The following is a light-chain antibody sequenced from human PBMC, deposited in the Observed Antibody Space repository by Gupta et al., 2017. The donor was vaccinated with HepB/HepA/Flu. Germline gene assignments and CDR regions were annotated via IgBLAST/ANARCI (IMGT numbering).Light chain of an antibody. CDR2: SND. Sequence: QSVLTQPPPASGAPGQRVTISCSGSSSNIGSNTVTWYQQLPGTAPKLLIYSNDQWPSGVPDRFSGSKSGTSASLAISGLQSEDEADYYCAAWDDSLNGLAFGGGTKLTVL. J-gene: IGLJ2*01. V-gene: IGLV1-44*01. CDR3: AAWDDSLNGLA. CDR1: SSNIGSNT.